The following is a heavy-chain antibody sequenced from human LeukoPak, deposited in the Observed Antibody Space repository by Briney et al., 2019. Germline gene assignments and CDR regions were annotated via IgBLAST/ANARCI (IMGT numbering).Heavy chain of an antibody. CDR3: AKGYGDFPFDY. CDR1: GFTFSRYG. Sequence: LGGSLRLSCAASGFTFSRYGMHWVRQAPGKGLEGVAVISDDGSNKYYGHSVKGGFTISRDNSKNTLYLQMNSLRAEDTAVYYCAKGYGDFPFDYWGQGTLVTVSS. D-gene: IGHD4-17*01. CDR2: ISDDGSNK. V-gene: IGHV3-30*18. J-gene: IGHJ4*02.